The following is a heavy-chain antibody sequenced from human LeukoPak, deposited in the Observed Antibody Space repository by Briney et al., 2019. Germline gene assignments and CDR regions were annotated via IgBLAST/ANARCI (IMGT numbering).Heavy chain of an antibody. Sequence: GGSLRLSCAASGFTFSSYAMHWVRQAPGKGLEWVAVISYDGSNKYYADSVKGRFTISRDNSKNTLYLQMNSLRAEDTAVYYCARSSDGYIFFDYWGQGTLVTVSS. J-gene: IGHJ4*02. CDR1: GFTFSSYA. V-gene: IGHV3-30*04. CDR3: ARSSDGYIFFDY. D-gene: IGHD5-18*01. CDR2: ISYDGSNK.